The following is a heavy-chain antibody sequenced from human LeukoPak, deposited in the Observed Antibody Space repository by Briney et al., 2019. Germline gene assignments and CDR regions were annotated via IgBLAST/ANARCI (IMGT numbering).Heavy chain of an antibody. Sequence: SETLSLTCAVYGGSFSGYYWSWIRQPPGKGLEWIGEINHSGSTNYNPSLKSRVTISVDTSKNQFSLKLSSVTAADTAVYYCARRTHYYGSTSNWFDPWGQGTLVTVSS. CDR2: INHSGST. J-gene: IGHJ5*02. CDR3: ARRTHYYGSTSNWFDP. V-gene: IGHV4-34*01. CDR1: GGSFSGYY. D-gene: IGHD3-10*01.